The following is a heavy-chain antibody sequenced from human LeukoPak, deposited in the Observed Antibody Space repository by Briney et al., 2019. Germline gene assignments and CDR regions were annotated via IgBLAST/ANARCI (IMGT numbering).Heavy chain of an antibody. CDR1: GGSISSSSYY. V-gene: IGHV4-39*02. CDR3: AREGPNNFGYHHH. J-gene: IGHJ5*02. Sequence: KASETLSLTCTVSGGSISSSSYYWGWIRQPSGKGLEWIGSIYYSGSTYYNASLKSRVTISVDTSKNQFSLKLSSVTAADTAVYYCAREGPNNFGYHHHWGQGTLVTVSS. CDR2: IYYSGST. D-gene: IGHD5-18*01.